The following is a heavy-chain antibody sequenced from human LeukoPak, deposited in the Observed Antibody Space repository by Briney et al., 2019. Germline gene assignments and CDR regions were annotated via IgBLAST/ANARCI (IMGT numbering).Heavy chain of an antibody. D-gene: IGHD3-16*01. CDR3: ARVVMITFGGPEGFDY. CDR1: GFTFSSYW. J-gene: IGHJ4*02. V-gene: IGHV3-7*01. Sequence: GGSLRLSCAAPGFTFSSYWMSWVRQAPGKGLEWVANIKQDGSEKYYVDSVKGRFTISRDNAKNSLYLQMNSLRAEDTAVYYCARVVMITFGGPEGFDYWGQGTLVTVSS. CDR2: IKQDGSEK.